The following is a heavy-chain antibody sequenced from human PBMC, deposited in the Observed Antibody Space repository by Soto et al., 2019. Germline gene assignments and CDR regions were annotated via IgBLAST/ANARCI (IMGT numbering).Heavy chain of an antibody. V-gene: IGHV3-23*01. CDR2: ISGSGGST. J-gene: IGHJ6*02. D-gene: IGHD1-1*01. CDR3: ARDLNCSQYYYYYNGMDV. Sequence: GGSMRLSCAASGLTFNSYAMSWVRQAPGKGLVWVSAISGSGGSTYYADSVKGRFTISRDNSKNTLYLQMNSLRAEDTAVYYCARDLNCSQYYYYYNGMDVWAQGPTVTVSS. CDR1: GLTFNSYA.